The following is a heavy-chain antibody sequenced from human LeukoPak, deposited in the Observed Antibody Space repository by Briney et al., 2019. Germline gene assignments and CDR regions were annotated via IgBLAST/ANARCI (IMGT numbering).Heavy chain of an antibody. CDR1: GYSFTSYW. CDR3: TRHLYSSSWYYFDY. D-gene: IGHD6-13*01. CDR2: IYPGDSDT. J-gene: IGHJ4*02. V-gene: IGHV5-51*01. Sequence: SGESLKISCKGSGYSFTSYWIGWVRQMPGKGLEWMGFIYPGDSDTRYSPSFQGQVTISADKSISTAYLQWSSLKASDTAMYYCTRHLYSSSWYYFDYWGQGTLVTVSS.